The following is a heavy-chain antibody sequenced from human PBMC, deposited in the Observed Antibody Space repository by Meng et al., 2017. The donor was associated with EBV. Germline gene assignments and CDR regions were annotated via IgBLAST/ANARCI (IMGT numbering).Heavy chain of an antibody. CDR2: IYYSGST. CDR1: GGSISSSSYY. CDR3: ADYSS. Sequence: QLHLPDSCPGLLKPSEPLSLTCTVSGGSISSSSYYWGWNRQPPGKGLEWIGSIYYSGSTYYNPSLKSRFTISVDTSKNQFSLKLSSVTAADTAVYYCADYSSWGQGTLVTVSS. J-gene: IGHJ4*02. D-gene: IGHD4-11*01. V-gene: IGHV4-39*07.